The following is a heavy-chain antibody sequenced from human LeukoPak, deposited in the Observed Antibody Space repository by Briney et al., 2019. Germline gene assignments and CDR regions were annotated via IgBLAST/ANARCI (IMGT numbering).Heavy chain of an antibody. CDR2: IIPIFGTA. J-gene: IGHJ4*02. V-gene: IGHV1-69*13. Sequence: GASVKVSCKASGYTFTGYYMHWVRQAPGQGLEWMGGIIPIFGTANYAQKFQGRVTITADESTSTAYMELSSLRSEDTAVYYCARSLVRYYYDNSGYYFDYWGQGTLVTVSS. D-gene: IGHD3-22*01. CDR3: ARSLVRYYYDNSGYYFDY. CDR1: GYTFTGYY.